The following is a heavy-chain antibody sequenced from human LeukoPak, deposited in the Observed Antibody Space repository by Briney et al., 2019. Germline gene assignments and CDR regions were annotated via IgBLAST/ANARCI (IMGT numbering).Heavy chain of an antibody. J-gene: IGHJ4*02. CDR3: ARHLVSSRYFDY. V-gene: IGHV5-51*01. CDR2: IYPGDSDT. Sequence: GESLKISCKGSGYSFSSNWIGWVRQMPGKGLEWMGIIYPGDSDTRYSPSFQGQVTISADKSISTACLQWSSLKASDTAIYYCARHLVSSRYFDYWGQGTLVTVSS. CDR1: GYSFSSNW. D-gene: IGHD6-13*01.